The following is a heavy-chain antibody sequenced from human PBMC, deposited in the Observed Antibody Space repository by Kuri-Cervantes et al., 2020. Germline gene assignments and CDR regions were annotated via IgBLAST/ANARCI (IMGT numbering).Heavy chain of an antibody. Sequence: SETLSLTCTVSGGSISSSSYYWGWIRQPPGKGLEWIGSIYYSGSTYYNPSLTSRVTISVDTSKNQFSLKLSSVTAADTAVYYCARQDDILTGYYNFYYYYGMDVWGQGTTVTVSS. CDR1: GGSISSSSYY. CDR2: IYYSGST. V-gene: IGHV4-39*01. CDR3: ARQDDILTGYYNFYYYYGMDV. J-gene: IGHJ6*02. D-gene: IGHD3-9*01.